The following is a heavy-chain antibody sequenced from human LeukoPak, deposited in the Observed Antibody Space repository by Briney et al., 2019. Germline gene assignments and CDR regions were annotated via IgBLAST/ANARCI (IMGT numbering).Heavy chain of an antibody. CDR3: ARAGPSSTSCCYWFDP. CDR1: GFTFSRYS. Sequence: PGGSLRLSCAASGFTFSRYSMNWVRQAPGKGLEWVSSINRGSTYIYYADSVKGRFTIARDNAKNSLYLQMNSVRAEDTAVYYCARAGPSSTSCCYWFDPWGQGTLVTVSS. CDR2: INRGSTYI. D-gene: IGHD2-2*01. J-gene: IGHJ5*02. V-gene: IGHV3-21*01.